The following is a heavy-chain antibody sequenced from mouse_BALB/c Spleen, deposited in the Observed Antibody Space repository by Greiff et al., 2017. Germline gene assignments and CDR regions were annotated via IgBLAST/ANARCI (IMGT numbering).Heavy chain of an antibody. D-gene: IGHD2-3*01. CDR2: ISYSGST. Sequence: EVQGVESGPGLVKPSQSLSLTCTVTGYSITSDYAWNWIRQFPGNKLEWMGYISYSGSTSYNPSLKSRISITRDTSKNQFFLQLNSVTTEDTATYYCARSAESLLDGYYRIYFDYWGQGTTLTVSS. CDR1: GYSITSDYA. V-gene: IGHV3-2*02. CDR3: ARSAESLLDGYYRIYFDY. J-gene: IGHJ2*01.